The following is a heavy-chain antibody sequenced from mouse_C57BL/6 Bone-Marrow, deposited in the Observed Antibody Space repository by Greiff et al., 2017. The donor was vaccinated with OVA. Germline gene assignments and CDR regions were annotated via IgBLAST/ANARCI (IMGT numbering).Heavy chain of an antibody. CDR1: GFNIKDDY. D-gene: IGHD2-3*01. CDR2: IDPENGDT. J-gene: IGHJ3*01. CDR3: TTLYDGYFFAY. V-gene: IGHV14-4*01. Sequence: VQLQQSGAELVRPGASVKLSCTASGFNIKDDYMHWVKQRPEQGLEWIGWIDPENGDTEYASKFQGKATITADTASNTAYLQLSSLTSEDTAVYYGTTLYDGYFFAYWGQGTLVTVSA.